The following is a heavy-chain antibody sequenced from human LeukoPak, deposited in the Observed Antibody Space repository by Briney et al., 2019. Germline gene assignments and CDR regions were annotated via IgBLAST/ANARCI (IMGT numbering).Heavy chain of an antibody. D-gene: IGHD6-13*01. CDR1: GASISSYY. V-gene: IGHV4-59*01. CDR3: ARGRLAAAGDY. CDR2: IYYSGST. Sequence: SETLSLTCTVSGASISSYYWSWIRQPPGKGLEWIGYIYYSGSTNYNPSLKSRVTISVDTSKNQFSLKLSSVTAADTAVYYCARGRLAAAGDYWGQGTLVTVSS. J-gene: IGHJ4*02.